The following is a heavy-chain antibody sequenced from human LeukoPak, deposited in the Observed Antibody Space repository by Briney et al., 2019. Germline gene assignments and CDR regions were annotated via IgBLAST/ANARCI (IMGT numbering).Heavy chain of an antibody. CDR2: TYFRFKWYS. V-gene: IGHV6-1*01. CDR3: ARSMGQSGIDC. CDR1: GDTASSNSAA. Sequence: SQTLSLTCAISGDTASSNSAAWNWIRQSPSRGLEWLGRTYFRFKWYSESVKSQITIKPDTSKNQFSLQLNSVTPEDTAVYYCARSMGQSGIDCWGQGTLVTVSS. D-gene: IGHD3-10*01. J-gene: IGHJ4*02.